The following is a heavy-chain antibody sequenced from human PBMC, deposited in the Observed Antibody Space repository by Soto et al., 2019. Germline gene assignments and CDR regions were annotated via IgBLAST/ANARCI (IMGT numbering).Heavy chain of an antibody. CDR2: IKGDGTIT. CDR3: ARGGLGNYYYDY. D-gene: IGHD3-10*01. Sequence: EVQLVESGGGLVQPGGSLRLSCAASGFTFSRDWMHWVRQSPGKGLVWVSRIKGDGTITNYADSVKGRFTTSRDNAKNTVYLQLNSLTTEDTAVYYCARGGLGNYYYDYWGQRTLVTVSS. J-gene: IGHJ4*02. CDR1: GFTFSRDW. V-gene: IGHV3-74*01.